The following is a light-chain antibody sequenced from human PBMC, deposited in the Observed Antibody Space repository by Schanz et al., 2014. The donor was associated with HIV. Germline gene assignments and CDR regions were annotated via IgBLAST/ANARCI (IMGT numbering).Light chain of an antibody. V-gene: IGLV2-14*03. CDR3: CSFTSRRTL. J-gene: IGLJ2*01. CDR1: GSDIDAYKY. CDR2: DAI. Sequence: QSALTQPASVSGSPGQSITISCAETGSDIDAYKYVSWYQQHPGKAPRLLIYDAINRPPGVSDRFSGSRSGDMASLIISGLQPDDEADYYCCSFTSRRTLFGGGTKLPS.